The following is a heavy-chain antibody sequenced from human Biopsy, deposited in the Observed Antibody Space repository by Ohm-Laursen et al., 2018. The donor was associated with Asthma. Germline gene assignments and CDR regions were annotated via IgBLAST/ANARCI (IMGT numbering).Heavy chain of an antibody. V-gene: IGHV3-53*01. D-gene: IGHD4-23*01. Sequence: SLRLSCTASGFAVSTDHMFWVRQAPGKGLEWVSVIYSGGTSHNAESVRCRFITSRDYYKNTLYLQMNSLRAEETAVYYCARAYGGSFFSGSFDIWGQGTMVTVSS. J-gene: IGHJ3*02. CDR2: IYSGGTS. CDR3: ARAYGGSFFSGSFDI. CDR1: GFAVSTDH.